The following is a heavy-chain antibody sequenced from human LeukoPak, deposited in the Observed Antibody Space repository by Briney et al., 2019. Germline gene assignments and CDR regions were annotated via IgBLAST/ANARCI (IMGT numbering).Heavy chain of an antibody. CDR2: IIPIFGTA. J-gene: IGHJ4*02. Sequence: ASVKVSCKASGGTFSSYAISWVRQAPGQGLEWMGGIIPIFGTANYAQKFQGRVTITADESTSTAYMELSSLRSEDTAVYYCARVYYGSGSFDYWGQGTLVTVSS. CDR3: ARVYYGSGSFDY. CDR1: GGTFSSYA. V-gene: IGHV1-69*13. D-gene: IGHD3-10*01.